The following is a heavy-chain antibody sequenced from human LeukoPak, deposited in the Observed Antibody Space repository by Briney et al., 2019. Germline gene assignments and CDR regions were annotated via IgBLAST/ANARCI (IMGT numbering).Heavy chain of an antibody. CDR1: GFTFDDYA. D-gene: IGHD4-17*01. CDR3: AKRDYGDNVGAFDI. V-gene: IGHV3-9*01. Sequence: GRSLRLSCAASGFTFDDYAMHWVRHAPGKGLEWVSGISWNSGSIGYADSVKGRFTISRDNAKNSLYLRMNSLRAEDTAVYYCAKRDYGDNVGAFDIWGQGTMVTVSS. CDR2: ISWNSGSI. J-gene: IGHJ3*02.